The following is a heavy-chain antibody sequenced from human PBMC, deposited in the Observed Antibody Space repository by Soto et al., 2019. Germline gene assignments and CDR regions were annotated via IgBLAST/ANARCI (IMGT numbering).Heavy chain of an antibody. CDR2: INHSGST. V-gene: IGHV4-34*01. D-gene: IGHD6-13*01. J-gene: IGHJ5*02. CDR1: GGSFSGYY. Sequence: PSETLSLTCAVYGGSFSGYYWSWIRQPPGKGLEWIGEINHSGSTNYNPSLKSRVTISVDTSKNQFSLKLSSVTAADTAVYYCARVGAAAGRKGGWFGPWGQGTLVTVSS. CDR3: ARVGAAAGRKGGWFGP.